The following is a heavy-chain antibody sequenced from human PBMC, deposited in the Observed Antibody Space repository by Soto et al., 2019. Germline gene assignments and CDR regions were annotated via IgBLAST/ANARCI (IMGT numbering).Heavy chain of an antibody. Sequence: QVQLVQSGAEVKKPGSSVKVSCKASGGTFSSYAISWVRQAPGQGLEWMGGIIPIFGTANYAQKFQGRVTITADESTSTAYMELSSLRSEDTAVYYCARSRVIVVVVAADGGWFDPWGQGTLVTVSS. V-gene: IGHV1-69*12. CDR3: ARSRVIVVVVAADGGWFDP. D-gene: IGHD2-15*01. CDR2: IIPIFGTA. CDR1: GGTFSSYA. J-gene: IGHJ5*02.